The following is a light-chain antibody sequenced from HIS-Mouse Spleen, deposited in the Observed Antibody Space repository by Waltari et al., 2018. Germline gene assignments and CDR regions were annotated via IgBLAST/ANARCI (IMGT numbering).Light chain of an antibody. J-gene: IGLJ1*01. V-gene: IGLV2-14*01. CDR2: EVR. Sequence: QSALTQPASVSGSPGQSITISCTGTSSDVGGYNSVSWYQQHPGKAPKLMIYEVRNRPSGVSNRFSGSKSGNTASLTISGLQAEDEADYYCSSYTSSSTYVFGTGTKVTVL. CDR3: SSYTSSSTYV. CDR1: SSDVGGYNS.